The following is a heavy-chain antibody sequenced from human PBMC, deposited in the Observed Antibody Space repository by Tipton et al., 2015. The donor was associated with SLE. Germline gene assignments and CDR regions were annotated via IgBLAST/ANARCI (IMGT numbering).Heavy chain of an antibody. J-gene: IGHJ4*02. CDR2: ISRSGSAI. Sequence: SGFTFSSYRMNWVRQAPGKGLEWVSSISRSGSAIYYADSVKGRFTISRDNSKKSLYLQMNSLRADDTALYYCARGASSGYDRYFDYWGQGTLVTVSS. D-gene: IGHD3-22*01. V-gene: IGHV3-48*03. CDR1: GFTFSSYR. CDR3: ARGASSGYDRYFDY.